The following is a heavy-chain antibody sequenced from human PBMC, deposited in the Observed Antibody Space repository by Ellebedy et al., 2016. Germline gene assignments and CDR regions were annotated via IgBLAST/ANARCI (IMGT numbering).Heavy chain of an antibody. D-gene: IGHD4-23*01. CDR2: ISYDGSNK. CDR3: ARVDGGNDY. Sequence: GESLKISXAASGFTFSSYGMHWVRQAPGKGLEWVAVISYDGSNKYYADSVKGRFTISRDNSKNTLYLQMNSLRAEDTAVYYCARVDGGNDYWGQGTLVTVSS. J-gene: IGHJ4*02. CDR1: GFTFSSYG. V-gene: IGHV3-30*03.